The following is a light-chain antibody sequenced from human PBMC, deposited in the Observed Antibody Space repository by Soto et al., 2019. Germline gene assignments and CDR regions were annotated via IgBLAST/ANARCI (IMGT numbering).Light chain of an antibody. CDR1: PSVLYSSNNKNY. CDR2: WAS. Sequence: DIVMTQSPDSLAVSLGERATINCKSSPSVLYSSNNKNYLAWYQQRPVQPPKLLIYWASTRESGVPDRFSGSGSGTDFTLTISSLQAEDVAVYYCQQYYGAPPYTFGQGTKLEI. V-gene: IGKV4-1*01. J-gene: IGKJ2*01. CDR3: QQYYGAPPYT.